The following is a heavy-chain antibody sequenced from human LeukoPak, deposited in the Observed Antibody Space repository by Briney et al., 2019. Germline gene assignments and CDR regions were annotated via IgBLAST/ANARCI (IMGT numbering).Heavy chain of an antibody. Sequence: ASVKVSCKASGYTFTSYYMHWVRQAPGQGLEWMGIINPSGGSTSYARKFQGRVTMTRDTSISTAYMELSRLRSDDTAVYYCARVFRDSSSWSSYYYYAMDVWGQGTTVTVSS. J-gene: IGHJ6*02. CDR3: ARVFRDSSSWSSYYYYAMDV. CDR1: GYTFTSYY. CDR2: INPSGGST. V-gene: IGHV1-46*01. D-gene: IGHD6-13*01.